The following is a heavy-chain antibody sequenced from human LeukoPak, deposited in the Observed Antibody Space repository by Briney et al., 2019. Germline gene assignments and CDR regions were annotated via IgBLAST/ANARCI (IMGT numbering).Heavy chain of an antibody. CDR2: IYHSGST. V-gene: IGHV4-30-2*01. D-gene: IGHD3-22*01. J-gene: IGHJ5*02. CDR3: ARGTMKSGFDP. CDR1: GGSISSGGYS. Sequence: SQTLSLTCAVSGGSISSGGYSWSWIRQPPGKGLEWIGYIYHSGSTNYNPSLKSRVTISVDRSKNQFSLKLSSVTAADTAVYYCARGTMKSGFDPWGQGTLVTVSS.